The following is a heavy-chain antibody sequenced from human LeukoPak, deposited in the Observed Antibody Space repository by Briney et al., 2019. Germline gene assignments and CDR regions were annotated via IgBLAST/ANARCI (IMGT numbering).Heavy chain of an antibody. V-gene: IGHV3-21*01. CDR2: ISSSSSYI. CDR3: ARLKISSSWYNAFDI. CDR1: GFTFSSYS. D-gene: IGHD6-13*01. J-gene: IGHJ3*02. Sequence: PGGSLRLSCAASGFTFSSYSMNWVRQAPGKGLEWVSSISSSSSYIHYADSVKGRFTISRDNAKNSLYLQMNSLRAEDTAVYYCARLKISSSWYNAFDIWGQGTMVTVSS.